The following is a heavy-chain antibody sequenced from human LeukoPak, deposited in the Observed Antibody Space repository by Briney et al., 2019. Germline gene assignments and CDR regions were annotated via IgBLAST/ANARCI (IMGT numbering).Heavy chain of an antibody. CDR3: ARAVSTYGLDS. J-gene: IGHJ4*02. Sequence: GGSLRLSCAASGFTFSTFGMNWVRQAPGKGLECVSSITSTSSYIYYADSVKGRFTISRDDAKNSLYLQMNSLRAEDTAVYYCARAVSTYGLDSWGQGTLVTVSS. D-gene: IGHD3-10*01. CDR1: GFTFSTFG. CDR2: ITSTSSYI. V-gene: IGHV3-21*01.